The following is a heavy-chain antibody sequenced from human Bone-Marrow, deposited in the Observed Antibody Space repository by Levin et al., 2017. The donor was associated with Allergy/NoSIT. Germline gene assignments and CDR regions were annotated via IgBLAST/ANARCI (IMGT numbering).Heavy chain of an antibody. CDR2: IYGGGAT. CDR1: GFTVSSNY. Sequence: PGESLKISCAVSGFTVSSNYMSWVRQAPGKGPDWVSVIYGGGATYYADSVRGRFTISRDDSRNTLYLQMNSLRVEDTAVYYCASEIPRGSPDNYVPLWGRGTLVTVSS. J-gene: IGHJ4*02. D-gene: IGHD3-10*02. CDR3: ASEIPRGSPDNYVPL. V-gene: IGHV3-53*01.